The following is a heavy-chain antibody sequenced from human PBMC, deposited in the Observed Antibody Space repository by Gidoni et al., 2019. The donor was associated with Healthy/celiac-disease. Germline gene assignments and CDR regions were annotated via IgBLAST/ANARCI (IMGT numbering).Heavy chain of an antibody. Sequence: QVQLQQWGAGLLKPAETLDLACDVDGGWFSAYYWRWIRQPPGTGLEWIGEINHSGSTNYNPSLKWQVPLSVDTSKYQFSLKLRSVTAADTAVYFCASDLVGYCSGSNCYSGWFDPWGQGTLVTVSS. CDR3: ASDLVGYCSGSNCYSGWFDP. D-gene: IGHD2-15*01. V-gene: IGHV4-34*01. CDR2: INHSGST. CDR1: GGWFSAYY. J-gene: IGHJ5*02.